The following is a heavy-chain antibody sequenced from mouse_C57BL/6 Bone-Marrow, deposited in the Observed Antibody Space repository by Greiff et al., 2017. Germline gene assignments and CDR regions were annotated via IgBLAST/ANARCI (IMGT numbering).Heavy chain of an antibody. J-gene: IGHJ4*01. Sequence: QVQLKQSGAELVKPGASVKISCKASGYAFSSYWMNWVKQRLGKGLEWIGQIYPGDGDTNYNGKFKGKATLTADKSSSTAYMQLSSLTSEDSAVYFCARGLRDSSGYYAMDYWGQGTSVTVSS. CDR2: IYPGDGDT. CDR1: GYAFSSYW. D-gene: IGHD3-2*02. CDR3: ARGLRDSSGYYAMDY. V-gene: IGHV1-80*01.